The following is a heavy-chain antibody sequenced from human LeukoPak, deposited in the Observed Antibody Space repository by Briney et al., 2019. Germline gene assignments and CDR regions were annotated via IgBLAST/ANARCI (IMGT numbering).Heavy chain of an antibody. D-gene: IGHD6-19*01. CDR1: GYTFTGYY. CDR3: AGDFVGSGWPYYYYMDV. J-gene: IGHJ6*03. CDR2: INPNSVGT. V-gene: IGHV1-2*02. Sequence: ASVKVSCKASGYTFTGYYMHWVRQAPGQGLEWMGWINPNSVGTKYAQKFQGRVTMTRDTSISTAYMELSRLRSDDTAVYYCAGDFVGSGWPYYYYMDVWGKGTTVTVSS.